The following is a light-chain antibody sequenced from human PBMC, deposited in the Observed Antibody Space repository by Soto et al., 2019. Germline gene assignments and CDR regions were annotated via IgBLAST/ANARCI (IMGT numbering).Light chain of an antibody. CDR1: SSNIGGNS. V-gene: IGLV1-51*01. CDR3: GSWDSSLSAYV. CDR2: DDN. Sequence: QSELTQPPSVSAAPGQKVTISFSGSSSNIGGNSVSWYQQLPGTPPKLLIYDDNKRPSGIPDRFSGSKSGTSATLGINGLQTGDEADYYCGSWDSSLSAYVFGTGTKVTVL. J-gene: IGLJ1*01.